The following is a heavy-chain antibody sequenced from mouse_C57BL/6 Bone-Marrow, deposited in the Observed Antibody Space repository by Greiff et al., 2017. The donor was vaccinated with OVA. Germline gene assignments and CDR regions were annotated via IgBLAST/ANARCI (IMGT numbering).Heavy chain of an antibody. J-gene: IGHJ3*01. D-gene: IGHD1-1*01. Sequence: EVHLVESGGGLVKPGGSLKLSCAASGFTFSSYAMSWVRQTPEKRLEWVATISDGGSYTYYPDNVKGRFTISRDNAKNNLYLQMSHLKSEDTAMYYCARADYYGSSWFAYWGQGTLVTVSA. CDR2: ISDGGSYT. CDR3: ARADYYGSSWFAY. CDR1: GFTFSSYA. V-gene: IGHV5-4*01.